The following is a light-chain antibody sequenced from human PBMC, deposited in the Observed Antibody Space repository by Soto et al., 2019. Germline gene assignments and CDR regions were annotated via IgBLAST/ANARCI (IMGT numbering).Light chain of an antibody. CDR1: QNVNSN. CDR2: GAS. Sequence: EIVMTQSPATLSVSPGERATLSCRASQNVNSNLAWYQQKPGQATRLLIYGASTRATGIPARFSGSGSGTEFTLTISSLQSEDLAVYYCQQYNNWPPGTFGQGTKVEI. V-gene: IGKV3-15*01. CDR3: QQYNNWPPGT. J-gene: IGKJ1*01.